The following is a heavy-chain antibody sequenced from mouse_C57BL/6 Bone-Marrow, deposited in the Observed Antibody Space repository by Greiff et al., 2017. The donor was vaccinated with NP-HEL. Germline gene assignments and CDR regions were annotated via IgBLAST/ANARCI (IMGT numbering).Heavy chain of an antibody. J-gene: IGHJ1*03. D-gene: IGHD2-1*01. CDR1: GFTFSDYG. V-gene: IGHV5-17*01. CDR3: ARKEDYGKGYFDV. Sequence: EVHLVESGGGLVKPGGSLKLSCAASGFTFSDYGMHWVRQAPEKGLEWVAYISSGSSTIYYADTVKGRFTISRDNAKNTLFLQMTSLRSEDTAMYYCARKEDYGKGYFDVWGTGTTVTVSS. CDR2: ISSGSSTI.